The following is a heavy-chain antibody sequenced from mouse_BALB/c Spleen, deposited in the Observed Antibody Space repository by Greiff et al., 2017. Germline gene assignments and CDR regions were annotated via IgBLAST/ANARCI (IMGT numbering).Heavy chain of an antibody. V-gene: IGHV5-6*02. Sequence: EVKLMESGGDLVKPGGSLKLSCAASGFTFSSYGMSWVRQTPDKRLEWVATISSGGSYTYYPDSVKGRFTISRDNAKYTLYLQMSSLKSEDTAMYYCARRRTGGFAYWGQGTLVTVSA. CDR3: ARRRTGGFAY. CDR1: GFTFSSYG. CDR2: ISSGGSYT. D-gene: IGHD4-1*01. J-gene: IGHJ3*01.